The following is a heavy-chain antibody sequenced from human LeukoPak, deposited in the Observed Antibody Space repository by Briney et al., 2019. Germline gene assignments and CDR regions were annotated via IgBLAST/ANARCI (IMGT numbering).Heavy chain of an antibody. Sequence: GGSLRLSCAASGFTFSNAWMSWVRQAPGKGLEWVSAISGSGGSTYYADSVKGRFTISRDNSKNTLYLQMNSLRAEDTAVYYCAKGHDGVVTPGFGYWGQGTLVTVSS. CDR1: GFTFSNAW. V-gene: IGHV3-23*01. J-gene: IGHJ4*02. D-gene: IGHD4-23*01. CDR3: AKGHDGVVTPGFGY. CDR2: ISGSGGST.